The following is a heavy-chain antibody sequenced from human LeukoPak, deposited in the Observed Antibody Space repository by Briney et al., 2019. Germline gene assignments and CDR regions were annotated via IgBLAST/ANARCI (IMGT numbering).Heavy chain of an antibody. V-gene: IGHV4-34*01. J-gene: IGHJ4*02. D-gene: IGHD2-2*01. Sequence: SETLSLTCAVYGGSFSGYYWSWIRQPPGKGLEWIGEINHSGSTNYNPSLKSRVTISVDTSKNQFSLKLSSVTAADTAVYYCAREGGYCSSTSCYDGHDYSNYVDYWGQGTLSPSPQ. CDR3: AREGGYCSSTSCYDGHDYSNYVDY. CDR1: GGSFSGYY. CDR2: INHSGST.